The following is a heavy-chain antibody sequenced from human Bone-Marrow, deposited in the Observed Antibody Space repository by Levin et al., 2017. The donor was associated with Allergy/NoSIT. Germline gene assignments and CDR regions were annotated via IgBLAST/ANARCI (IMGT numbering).Heavy chain of an antibody. CDR2: INPSGGAT. J-gene: IGHJ4*02. D-gene: IGHD6-13*01. V-gene: IGHV1-46*01. Sequence: ASVKVSCKTSGYVFTTYYIYWVRQAPGQGLEWMGMINPSGGATTYAQNFQGRLTMTRDTSTSTIYMDLNSLKSEDTAFYYCARADIRPEHTRTWFFDYWGQGTLVTVSS. CDR1: GYVFTTYY. CDR3: ARADIRPEHTRTWFFDY.